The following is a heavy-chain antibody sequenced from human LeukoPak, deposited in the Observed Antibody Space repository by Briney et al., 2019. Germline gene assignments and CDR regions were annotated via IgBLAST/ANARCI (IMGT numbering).Heavy chain of an antibody. D-gene: IGHD5-24*01. J-gene: IGHJ4*02. Sequence: SETLPLTCTVSGGSISSYYWSWIRQPPGKGLEWIGYIYYSGSTNYNPSLKSRVTISVDTSKNQFSLKLSSVTAADTAVYYCARGARKDGYSFDYWGQGTLVTVSS. CDR3: ARGARKDGYSFDY. CDR1: GGSISSYY. V-gene: IGHV4-59*01. CDR2: IYYSGST.